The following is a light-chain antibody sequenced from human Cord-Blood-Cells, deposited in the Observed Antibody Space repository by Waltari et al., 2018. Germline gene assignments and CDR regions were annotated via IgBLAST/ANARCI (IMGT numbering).Light chain of an antibody. CDR2: DVS. CDR1: SSDVGGYNY. CDR3: CSYAGSYTFAYV. V-gene: IGLV2-11*01. Sequence: QSALTQPRSVSGSPGPSVTLPCTGPSSDVGGYNYVSWYQQHPGKAPKLMIYDVSKRPSGVPDRFSGSKSGNTASLTISGLQAEDEADYYCCSYAGSYTFAYVFGTGTKVTVL. J-gene: IGLJ1*01.